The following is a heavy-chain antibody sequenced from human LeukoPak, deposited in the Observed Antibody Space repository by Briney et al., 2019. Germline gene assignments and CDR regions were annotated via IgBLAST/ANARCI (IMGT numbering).Heavy chain of an antibody. CDR1: GGSISGYY. Sequence: SETLSLTCTVSGGSISGYYWSWIRQPPGKGLEWIGYIYYSGNSNYNPSLKSRVTISADTSKNQFSLNLSSVTAADTAVYYCARDRIVVVPAAIVSYYYGMDVWGQGTTVTVSS. J-gene: IGHJ6*02. D-gene: IGHD2-2*01. V-gene: IGHV4-59*01. CDR3: ARDRIVVVPAAIVSYYYGMDV. CDR2: IYYSGNS.